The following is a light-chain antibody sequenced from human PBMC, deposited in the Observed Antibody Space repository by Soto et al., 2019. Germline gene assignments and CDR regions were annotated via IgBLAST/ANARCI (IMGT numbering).Light chain of an antibody. CDR1: TSNIGENS. CDR2: VTN. V-gene: IGLV1-44*01. J-gene: IGLJ1*01. CDR3: AAWDGSLNGHV. Sequence: QSVLTQPPSVSGTPGQGVTISCSGSTSNIGENSVGWFQQLPGTAPKVVIYVTNKRPSGVPDRFSGSKSGTSAYLAISGPQSEDEADYYCAAWDGSLNGHVFGTGTKVTVL.